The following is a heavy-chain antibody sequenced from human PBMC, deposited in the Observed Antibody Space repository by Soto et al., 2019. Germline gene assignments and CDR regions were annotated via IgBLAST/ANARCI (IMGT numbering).Heavy chain of an antibody. CDR3: ASERLLGFGESSNYYGMDV. CDR1: GYTFTGYY. CDR2: INPNSGGT. J-gene: IGHJ6*02. V-gene: IGHV1-2*02. Sequence: QVQLVQSGAEVKKPGASVKVSCKASGYTFTGYYMHWVRQAPGQGLEWMGWINPNSGGTNYAQKFQGRVTMTRETSISTANMELRRLRSDDTAVYYCASERLLGFGESSNYYGMDVWGQGTTVTVSS. D-gene: IGHD3-10*01.